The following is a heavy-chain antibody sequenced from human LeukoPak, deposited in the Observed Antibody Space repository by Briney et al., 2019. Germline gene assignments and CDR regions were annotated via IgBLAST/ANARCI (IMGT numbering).Heavy chain of an antibody. Sequence: NPSETLSHTCAVSGYSISSGYYWGWIRQPPGKGLEWIGGIYHTGSTYYNPSLKSRVTISVDTSKNQFSLKLSSVTAADTAVYYRACCSGGTCYGGWFDPWGQGTLVTVSS. CDR3: ACCSGGTCYGGWFDP. CDR1: GYSISSGYY. J-gene: IGHJ5*02. D-gene: IGHD2-15*01. CDR2: IYHTGST. V-gene: IGHV4-38-2*01.